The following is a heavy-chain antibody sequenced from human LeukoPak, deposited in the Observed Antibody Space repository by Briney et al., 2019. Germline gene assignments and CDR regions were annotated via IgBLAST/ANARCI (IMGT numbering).Heavy chain of an antibody. V-gene: IGHV3-7*01. D-gene: IGHD6-13*01. CDR3: ARETPYSNTWTDFDF. CDR1: GFTFSSYW. J-gene: IGHJ4*02. CDR2: IKQDGREK. Sequence: PGGSLRLSCAASGFTFSSYWMSWVRQAPGKGLEWVANIKQDGREKYYVDSVKGRFTISRDNAKNSLYLQMNSLRAEDTAVYYCARETPYSNTWTDFDFWGQGTLVTVSS.